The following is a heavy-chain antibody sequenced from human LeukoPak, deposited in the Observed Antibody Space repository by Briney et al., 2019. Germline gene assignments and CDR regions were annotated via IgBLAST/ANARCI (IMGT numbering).Heavy chain of an antibody. CDR2: ISYDGSNK. D-gene: IGHD3-10*01. Sequence: GGSLRLSCAASGFTFSSYAMHWVRQAPGKGLEWVAVISYDGSNKYYADSVKGRFTISRDNSKNTLYLQMKSLRAEETAGYYCAKTGSASAPTFLW. J-gene: IGHJ2*01. CDR3: AKTGSASAPTFL. CDR1: GFTFSSYA. V-gene: IGHV3-30*04.